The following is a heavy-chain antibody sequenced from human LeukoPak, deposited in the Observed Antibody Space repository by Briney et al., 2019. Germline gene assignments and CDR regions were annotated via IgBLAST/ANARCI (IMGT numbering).Heavy chain of an antibody. D-gene: IGHD3-22*01. CDR1: GFTVSSNY. V-gene: IGHV3-53*01. CDR3: AKGATMIPPPFDY. CDR2: IYSGGST. Sequence: GGSLRLSCAASGFTVSSNYMSWVRQAPGKGLEWVSVIYSGGSTYYADSVKGRFTISRDNSKNTLYLQMNSLRAEDTAVYYCAKGATMIPPPFDYWGQGTLVTVSS. J-gene: IGHJ4*02.